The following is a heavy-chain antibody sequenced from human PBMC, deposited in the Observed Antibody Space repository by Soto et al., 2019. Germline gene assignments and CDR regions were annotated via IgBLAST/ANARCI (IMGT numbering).Heavy chain of an antibody. J-gene: IGHJ4*02. CDR3: ARGAIVATRYFDY. V-gene: IGHV3-72*01. CDR1: GFTFSDHY. D-gene: IGHD5-12*01. Sequence: EVQLVESGGDLVQPGGSLRLSCAASGFTFSDHYMDWVRQAPGKGLEWVGRIKNKANSYTAEYGASVKGRFTISRDDSKNSLYLQMNSLTTADTAVYYCARGAIVATRYFDYWGQGTLVTVSS. CDR2: IKNKANSYTA.